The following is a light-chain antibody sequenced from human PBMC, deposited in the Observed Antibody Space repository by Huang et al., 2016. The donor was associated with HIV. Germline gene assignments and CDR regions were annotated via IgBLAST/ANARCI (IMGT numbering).Light chain of an antibody. V-gene: IGKV1-39*01. Sequence: IQMTPSPSFLSAAVGDRVIISCRASQSIYKYVNWYKKMPGKAPKLLIYGASTLQRGVSSRFSGSVSGTDFTLTIGSLQPEDATTYYCQQSYKAPGTFGQGTLLEI. CDR2: GAS. J-gene: IGKJ2*01. CDR1: QSIYKY. CDR3: QQSYKAPGT.